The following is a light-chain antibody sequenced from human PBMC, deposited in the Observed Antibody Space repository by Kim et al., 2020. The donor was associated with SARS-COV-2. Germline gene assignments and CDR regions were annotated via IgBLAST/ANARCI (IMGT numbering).Light chain of an antibody. CDR2: GRN. CDR1: SLRTYS. J-gene: IGLJ3*02. Sequence: SSELTQDTAVSVALGQTVTITCQGDSLRTYSATWYQQRPGQAPIRVIYGRNSRPSGIPDRFSASTSGNTASLTITGAEAEDEADYYCNSWDNSANHPVFGGGTRLTVL. V-gene: IGLV3-19*02. CDR3: NSWDNSANHPV.